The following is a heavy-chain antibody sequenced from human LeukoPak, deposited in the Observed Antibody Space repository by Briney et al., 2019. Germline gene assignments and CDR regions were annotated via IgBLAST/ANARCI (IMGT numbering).Heavy chain of an antibody. CDR2: LSGSGDSA. Sequence: PGGSLRLSCAASGFTFSSYAMSWVRQAPGKGLEWVSALSGSGDSAYYADSVKGRFTISRDNSKNTLYLQMNSLRAEDTAVYYCAKDSYTIKPYYFHYWGRGTLVTVSS. D-gene: IGHD3-16*01. J-gene: IGHJ4*02. CDR1: GFTFSSYA. CDR3: AKDSYTIKPYYFHY. V-gene: IGHV3-23*01.